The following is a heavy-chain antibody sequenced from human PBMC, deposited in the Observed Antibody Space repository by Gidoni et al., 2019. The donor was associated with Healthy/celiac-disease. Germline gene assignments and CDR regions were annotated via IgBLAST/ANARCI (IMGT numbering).Heavy chain of an antibody. V-gene: IGHV4-39*01. D-gene: IGHD3-10*01. Sequence: QLQLQESGPGLVKPSETLSLTCTVSGGSISSSSYYWGWIRQPPGKGLEWIGSIYYSGSTYYNPSLKSRVTISVDTSKNQFSLKLSSVAAADTAVYYCARGPSMVRGVFADYWGQGTLVTVSS. J-gene: IGHJ4*02. CDR1: GGSISSSSYY. CDR2: IYYSGST. CDR3: ARGPSMVRGVFADY.